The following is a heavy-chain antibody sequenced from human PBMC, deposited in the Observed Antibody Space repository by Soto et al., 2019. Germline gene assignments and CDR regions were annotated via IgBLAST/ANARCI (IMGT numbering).Heavy chain of an antibody. Sequence: QVQLQESGPGLVKPSETLSLTCTVSGDSISRSYWSWIRLSPGKGMEWLGYIYYSGETNYNPSVKRRVTISVDRPKNQFSLKLSSVTAADTAVYYCAIDKGGEFLKGSGMDVWGQGNTVTVSS. CDR1: GDSISRSY. CDR3: AIDKGGEFLKGSGMDV. V-gene: IGHV4-59*01. CDR2: IYYSGET. J-gene: IGHJ6*02. D-gene: IGHD3-10*01.